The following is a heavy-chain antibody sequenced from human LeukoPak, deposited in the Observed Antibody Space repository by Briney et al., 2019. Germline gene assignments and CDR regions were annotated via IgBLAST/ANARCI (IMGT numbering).Heavy chain of an antibody. CDR2: MNANSGDT. V-gene: IGHV1-8*01. D-gene: IGHD6-19*01. Sequence: GASVKVSCKASGYTFTSYDINWVRQATGQGLEWMGWMNANSGDTGYAQKFQGRVTMTRDTSISTAYMELSSLRSEGTAVYYCARNLPSSGWFIGWGQGTLVTVSS. CDR1: GYTFTSYD. J-gene: IGHJ4*02. CDR3: ARNLPSSGWFIG.